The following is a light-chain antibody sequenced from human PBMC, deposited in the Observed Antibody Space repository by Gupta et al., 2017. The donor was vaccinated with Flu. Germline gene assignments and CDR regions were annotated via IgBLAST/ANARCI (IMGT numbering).Light chain of an antibody. V-gene: IGLV1-44*01. CDR3: GAWDDSLNGQV. J-gene: IGLJ2*01. Sequence: QSVLTQPPSASGTPGQRVTISCSGSNSNIGSNTVNWYQHLPGAAPKLLIHSNNGRASGVPDRFSGSKSDTSASLAISGLQSEDEADYYCGAWDDSLNGQVSGGGTKLTVL. CDR2: SNN. CDR1: NSNIGSNT.